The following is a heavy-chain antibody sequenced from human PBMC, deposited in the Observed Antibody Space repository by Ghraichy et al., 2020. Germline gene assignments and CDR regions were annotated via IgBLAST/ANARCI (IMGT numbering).Heavy chain of an antibody. Sequence: SETLSLTCTVSGGSISSSSYYWGWIRQPPGKGLEWIGSINFSGSTYYNPSLKSRVTISVDTSKNQFSLKLSSVTAADTAVYYCARVGNYDFWSGYRFNPHFDYWGQGTLVNVSS. CDR1: GGSISSSSYY. CDR3: ARVGNYDFWSGYRFNPHFDY. D-gene: IGHD3-3*01. J-gene: IGHJ4*02. V-gene: IGHV4-39*07. CDR2: INFSGST.